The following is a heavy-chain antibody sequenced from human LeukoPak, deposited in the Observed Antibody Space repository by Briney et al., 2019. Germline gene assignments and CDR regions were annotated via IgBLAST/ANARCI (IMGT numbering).Heavy chain of an antibody. CDR3: ARVNTIFGVDIVSLGAEFEF. J-gene: IGHJ4*02. CDR1: GFTFSTYA. V-gene: IGHV3-30*03. Sequence: PGGSLRLSCGASGFTFSTYAMHWVRQAPGKGLECVSVISYDGTKKEYADSAKGRFTISRDNSNDTLYLQMNSLRPEDTALYYCARVNTIFGVDIVSLGAEFEFWGQGTLVTVSS. D-gene: IGHD3-3*02. CDR2: ISYDGTKK.